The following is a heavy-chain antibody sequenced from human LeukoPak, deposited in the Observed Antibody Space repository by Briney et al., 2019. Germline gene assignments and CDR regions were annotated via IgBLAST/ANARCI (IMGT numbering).Heavy chain of an antibody. CDR1: GYSFTSYW. CDR3: ARLPFCGGDCYPNRFDP. J-gene: IGHJ5*02. D-gene: IGHD2-21*01. V-gene: IGHV5-51*01. CDR2: IYPGDSDT. Sequence: GESLKISCKGSGYSFTSYWIGWVRQMPGKGLEWMGIIYPGDSDTRYSPSFQGQVTISADKSISTAYLQWSSLKASDTAMYYCARLPFCGGDCYPNRFDPWGQGTLVTVSS.